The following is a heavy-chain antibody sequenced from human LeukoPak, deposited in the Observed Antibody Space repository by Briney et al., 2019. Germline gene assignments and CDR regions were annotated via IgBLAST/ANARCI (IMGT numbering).Heavy chain of an antibody. J-gene: IGHJ4*02. CDR2: IYYSGST. V-gene: IGHV4-59*01. D-gene: IGHD6-13*01. Sequence: SETLSLTCTVSGGSISSDYWSWIRQPPGKGLEWIGYIYYSGSTNCNPSLKSRVTISVDTSKNQFSLKLSSVTAADTAVYYCAREVGGYSSSWYGDYFDYWGQGTLVTVSS. CDR3: AREVGGYSSSWYGDYFDY. CDR1: GGSISSDY.